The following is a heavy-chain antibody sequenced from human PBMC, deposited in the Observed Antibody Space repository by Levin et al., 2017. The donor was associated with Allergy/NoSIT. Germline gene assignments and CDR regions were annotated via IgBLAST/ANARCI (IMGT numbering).Heavy chain of an antibody. CDR1: GGSFSGYY. J-gene: IGHJ4*02. V-gene: IGHV4-34*01. CDR3: ARARRYSSSWYFSRPRLIYFDY. D-gene: IGHD6-13*01. Sequence: SETLSLTCAVYGGSFSGYYWSWIRQPPGKGLEWIGEINHSGSTNYNPSLKSRVTISVDTSKNQFSLKLSSVTAADTAVYYCARARRYSSSWYFSRPRLIYFDYWGQGTLVTVSS. CDR2: INHSGST.